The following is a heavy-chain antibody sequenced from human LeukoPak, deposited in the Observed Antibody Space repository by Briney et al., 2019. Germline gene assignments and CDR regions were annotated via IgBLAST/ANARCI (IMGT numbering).Heavy chain of an antibody. J-gene: IGHJ4*02. Sequence: GGSLRLSCAASGFTFSSYAMSWVRQAPGKGLEWVSAISGSGGSPYYADSVKGRFTISRDNSKNTLYLQMNSLRAEDTAVYYCAKDRSIAAAASPKDYWGQGTLVTVSS. CDR1: GFTFSSYA. CDR2: ISGSGGSP. CDR3: AKDRSIAAAASPKDY. D-gene: IGHD6-13*01. V-gene: IGHV3-23*01.